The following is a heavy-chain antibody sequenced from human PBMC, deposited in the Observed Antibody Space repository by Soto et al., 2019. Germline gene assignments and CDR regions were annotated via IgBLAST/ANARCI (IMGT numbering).Heavy chain of an antibody. CDR2: ISGSGGST. CDR3: AKLSAAAGTSY. V-gene: IGHV3-23*01. D-gene: IGHD6-13*01. J-gene: IGHJ4*02. Sequence: GGSLRLSCAASGYPFCSYAMSWVRQAPGKGLEWVSAISGSGGSTYYADSVKGRFTISRDNSKNTLYLQMNSLRAEDTAVYYCAKLSAAAGTSYWGQGTLVTVSS. CDR1: GYPFCSYA.